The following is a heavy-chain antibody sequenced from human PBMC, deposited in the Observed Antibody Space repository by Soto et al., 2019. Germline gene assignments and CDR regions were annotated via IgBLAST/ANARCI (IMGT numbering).Heavy chain of an antibody. CDR3: ARVEMATITQFFDY. CDR2: IKQDGSEK. D-gene: IGHD5-12*01. J-gene: IGHJ4*02. CDR1: GFTFSSYW. V-gene: IGHV3-7*03. Sequence: SGGSLRLSCAASGFTFSSYWMSWVRQAPGKGLEWVANIKQDGSEKYYVDSVKGRFTISRGNAKNSLYLQMNSLRAEDTAVYYCARVEMATITQFFDYWGQGTLVTVSS.